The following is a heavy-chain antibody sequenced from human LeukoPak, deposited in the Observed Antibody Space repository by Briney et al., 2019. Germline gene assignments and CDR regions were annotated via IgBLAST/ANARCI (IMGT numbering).Heavy chain of an antibody. V-gene: IGHV3-74*01. D-gene: IGHD4-17*01. Sequence: GGSLRLSCAASGFSLRNYWMHWVRQAPGKGPVWVSRISNDGTITDSGTITDYSDSVKGRFTISRDNAKNTLYLQMNSLRAEDTAVYYRAKSPSFTVTTIFDYWGQGTLVTVSS. CDR3: AKSPSFTVTTIFDY. CDR1: GFSLRNYW. J-gene: IGHJ4*02. CDR2: ISNDGTIT.